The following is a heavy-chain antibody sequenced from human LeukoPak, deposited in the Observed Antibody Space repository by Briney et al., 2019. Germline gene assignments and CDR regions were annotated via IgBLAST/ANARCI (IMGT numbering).Heavy chain of an antibody. D-gene: IGHD2-21*01. V-gene: IGHV4-34*01. CDR3: ARDPLWWDPQDDAFDI. J-gene: IGHJ3*02. CDR1: GGSFSGYY. Sequence: SETLSLTCAVYGGSFSGYYWSWIRQPPGKGLEWIGEINHSGSTDYNPSLKSRVTISVDTSKNQFSLKLSSVTAADTAVYYCARDPLWWDPQDDAFDIWGQGTMVTVSS. CDR2: INHSGST.